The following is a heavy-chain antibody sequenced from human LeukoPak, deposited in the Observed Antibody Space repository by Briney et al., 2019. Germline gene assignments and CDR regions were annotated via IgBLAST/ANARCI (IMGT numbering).Heavy chain of an antibody. J-gene: IGHJ5*02. D-gene: IGHD3-10*01. Sequence: SETLSLTCAVYGGSFSGYYWSWIRQPPGKGLEWIGEINHSGSTNYNPSLKSRVIISVDTSKNQFSPRLSSVTAADTAVYYCARVLRSYYYGSGSLGDWFDPWGQGTLVTVSS. CDR2: INHSGST. V-gene: IGHV4-34*01. CDR3: ARVLRSYYYGSGSLGDWFDP. CDR1: GGSFSGYY.